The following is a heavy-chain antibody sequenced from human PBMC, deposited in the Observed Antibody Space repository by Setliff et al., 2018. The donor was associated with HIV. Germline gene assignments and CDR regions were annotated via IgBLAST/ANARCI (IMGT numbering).Heavy chain of an antibody. CDR1: GFTFSSYE. CDR3: ASEVCRHSGGYCYDSYAFDI. CDR2: ISRDGDTI. Sequence: LRLSCAASGFTFSSYEMNWVRQAPGKGLEWLSYISRDGDTIYYADSVKGRFTVSRDDTKNSLYLQMSSLRAEDTAIYYCASEVCRHSGGYCYDSYAFDIWGQGTLVTVSS. V-gene: IGHV3-48*03. J-gene: IGHJ3*02. D-gene: IGHD3-22*01.